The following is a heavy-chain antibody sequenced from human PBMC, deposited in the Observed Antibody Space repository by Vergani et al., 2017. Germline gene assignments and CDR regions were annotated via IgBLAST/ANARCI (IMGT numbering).Heavy chain of an antibody. D-gene: IGHD5-18*01. V-gene: IGHV1-8*01. CDR3: AGESGGYSYSHWFDP. CDR1: GYTFTSYD. Sequence: QVQLVQSGAEVKKPGASVKVSCKASGYTFTSYDINWVRQATGQGLEWMGWMNPNSGNTGYAQKFQGRVTMTRDTSISTAYMELSRLRSDDTAVYYCAGESGGYSYSHWFDPWGQGTLVTVSS. CDR2: MNPNSGNT. J-gene: IGHJ5*02.